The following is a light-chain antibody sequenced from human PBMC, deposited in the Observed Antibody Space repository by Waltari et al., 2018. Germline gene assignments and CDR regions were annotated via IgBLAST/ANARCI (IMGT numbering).Light chain of an antibody. CDR1: CSNGGSNP. J-gene: IGLJ3*02. CDR3: ATWDANLNAL. V-gene: IGLV1-44*01. CDR2: DNN. Sequence: QSELTQPPPASGTPGQPVTISCSGSCSNGGSNPVNWYQQLPGTAPKLLIYDNNQRPSGVPDRFSGSKSGTSASLAISGLQSGDEAAYYCATWDANLNALFGGGTKLTVL.